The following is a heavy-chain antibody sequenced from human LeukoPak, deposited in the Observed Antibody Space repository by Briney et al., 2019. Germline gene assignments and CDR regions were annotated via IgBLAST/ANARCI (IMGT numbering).Heavy chain of an antibody. V-gene: IGHV3-33*08. J-gene: IGHJ4*02. CDR1: GFTFSSYA. D-gene: IGHD6-13*01. CDR2: IWYDGSNK. CDR3: ARDWDPYSSSWYFDY. Sequence: GGSLRLSCAASGFTFSSYAMHWVRQAPGKGLEWVAVIWYDGSNKYYADSVKGRFTISRDNSKSTLYLQMNSLRAEDTAVYYCARDWDPYSSSWYFDYWGQGTLVTVSS.